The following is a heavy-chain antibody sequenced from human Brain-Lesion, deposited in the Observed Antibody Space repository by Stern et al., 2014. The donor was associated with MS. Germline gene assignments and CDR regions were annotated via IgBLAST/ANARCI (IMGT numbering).Heavy chain of an antibody. D-gene: IGHD1-26*01. CDR3: ATGGRVGAPTYYGMDV. CDR1: GFTLTDFS. V-gene: IGHV1-24*01. Sequence: VHLVESGADVMKPGASLKVSCKASGFTLTDFSMHWVRQAPGKGLEWMGGFNPGGGETIYAQTLQGRVAMTGDKVTNPPSLELSSLRSEDTAVYYCATGGRVGAPTYYGMDVWGQGTAVTVSS. J-gene: IGHJ6*02. CDR2: FNPGGGET.